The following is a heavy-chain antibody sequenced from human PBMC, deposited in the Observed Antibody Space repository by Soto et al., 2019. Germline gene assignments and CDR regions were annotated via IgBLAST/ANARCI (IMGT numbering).Heavy chain of an antibody. V-gene: IGHV1-18*01. Sequence: GASVKVSCKASGYTFTSYGISWVRQAPGQGLEWMGWISAYNGNTNYAQKLQGRVTMTTDTSTSTAYMELRSLRSDDTAVYYCAREDHYDSSGNNWFDPWGQGTLVTVSS. D-gene: IGHD3-22*01. J-gene: IGHJ5*02. CDR1: GYTFTSYG. CDR3: AREDHYDSSGNNWFDP. CDR2: ISAYNGNT.